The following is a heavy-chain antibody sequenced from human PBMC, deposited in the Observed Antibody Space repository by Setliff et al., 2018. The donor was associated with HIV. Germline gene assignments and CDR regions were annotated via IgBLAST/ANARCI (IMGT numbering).Heavy chain of an antibody. V-gene: IGHV1-8*01. Sequence: ASVKVSCKPSEYSFTSYDINWVRQATGQGLEWMGWLNPNSHNTGYAQKFQGRVTMTRDTSISTAYMELSRLRSEDTAVYYCARDGKRDDAFDIWGQGTMVTVSS. CDR1: EYSFTSYD. J-gene: IGHJ3*02. CDR2: LNPNSHNT. CDR3: ARDGKRDDAFDI.